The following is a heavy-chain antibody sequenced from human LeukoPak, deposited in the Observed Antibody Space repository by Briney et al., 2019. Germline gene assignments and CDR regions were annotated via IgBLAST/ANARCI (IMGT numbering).Heavy chain of an antibody. CDR1: GYTFTIYG. CDR2: INTNTGNP. D-gene: IGHD3-22*01. Sequence: ASVTVSFTASGYTFTIYGISWVRQAPGQGLEWMGWINTNTGNPTYAQGFTGRFVFSLDTSVSTAYLQISSLKAEDTAVYYCARESPYYHDSSIYDLGDYWGQGTLVTVSS. J-gene: IGHJ4*02. V-gene: IGHV7-4-1*02. CDR3: ARESPYYHDSSIYDLGDY.